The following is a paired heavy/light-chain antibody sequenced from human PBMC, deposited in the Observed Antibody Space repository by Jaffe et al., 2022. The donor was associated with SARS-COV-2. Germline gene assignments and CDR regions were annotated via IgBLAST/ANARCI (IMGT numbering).Heavy chain of an antibody. CDR1: GFIFSNYS. V-gene: IGHV3-21*02. Sequence: EVQLVESGGGPVKPGGSLRLSCEASGFIFSNYSMNWVRQAPGKGLEWVSSIRSRSKNSYYADSVKGRFTISRDNAKNALYLQMTNLGAGDTAVYYCARARRDLGMDVWGRGTTVTVSS. CDR2: IRSRSKNS. CDR3: ARARRDLGMDV. J-gene: IGHJ6*02.
Light chain of an antibody. CDR1: ALPKQY. Sequence: ELTQPPSVSVSPGQTARITCSGEALPKQYVYWYQQKPGQAPVLVIYKDTERPSGIPERFSGSSSRTTVMLTISDVQAEDEADYYCQSANISLIFGGGTRLTVL. V-gene: IGLV3-25*03. J-gene: IGLJ2*01. CDR2: KDT. CDR3: QSANISLI.